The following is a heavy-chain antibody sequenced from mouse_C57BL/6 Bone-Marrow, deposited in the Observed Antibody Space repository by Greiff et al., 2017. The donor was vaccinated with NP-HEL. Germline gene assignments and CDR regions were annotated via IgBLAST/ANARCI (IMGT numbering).Heavy chain of an antibody. CDR2: IRNKANGYTT. D-gene: IGHD2-4*01. CDR1: GFTFTDYY. CDR3: ARYPLYDYDGGVYFDY. V-gene: IGHV7-3*01. J-gene: IGHJ2*01. Sequence: VQLKESGGGLVQPGGSLSLSCAASGFTFTDYYMSWVRQPPGKALEWLGFIRNKANGYTTEYSASVKGRFTISRDNSQSILYLQMNALRAEDSATYYCARYPLYDYDGGVYFDYWGQGTTLTVSS.